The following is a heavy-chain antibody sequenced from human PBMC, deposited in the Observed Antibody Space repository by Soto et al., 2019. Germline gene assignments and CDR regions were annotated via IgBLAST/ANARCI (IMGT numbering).Heavy chain of an antibody. J-gene: IGHJ4*02. V-gene: IGHV1-69*01. CDR1: GGTFSSYA. CDR3: AGSMYSSEYYYDSSGYYPRDY. Sequence: QVQLVQSGAEVKKPGSSVKVSCKASGGTFSSYAISWVRQAPGQGLEWMGGISPIFGTANYAQKFQGRVTITADESTSTAYMELRGLRAEDTAVYYCAGSMYSSEYYYDSSGYYPRDYWGQGTLVTVSS. D-gene: IGHD3-22*01. CDR2: ISPIFGTA.